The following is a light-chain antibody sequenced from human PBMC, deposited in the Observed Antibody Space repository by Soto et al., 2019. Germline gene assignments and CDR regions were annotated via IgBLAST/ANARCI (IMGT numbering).Light chain of an antibody. CDR1: SSDVGAYKY. J-gene: IGLJ1*01. Sequence: QSALTQPASVSGSPGQSITIFCSGTSSDVGAYKYVSWYQQHPGKAPKLMIYEVSNRPSGVSDRFSGSKSGNTASLAISGLQPEDEADYYCNSYTSSSSFVFGTGTKLTVL. CDR3: NSYTSSSSFV. V-gene: IGLV2-14*01. CDR2: EVS.